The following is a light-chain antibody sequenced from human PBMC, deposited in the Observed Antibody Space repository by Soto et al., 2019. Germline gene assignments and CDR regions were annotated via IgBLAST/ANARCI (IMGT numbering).Light chain of an antibody. V-gene: IGLV2-23*01. CDR1: SSDVGSYNL. CDR2: EDT. Sequence: QSVLTQPASVSGSPGQSITISCTGTSSDVGSYNLVSWYQQHPGKAPKLMIYEDTKRPSGVSDRFSGSKSGNTASLTISGLRAEDEADYHCCSYRDTTTVVFGGGTKLTVL. CDR3: CSYRDTTTVV. J-gene: IGLJ2*01.